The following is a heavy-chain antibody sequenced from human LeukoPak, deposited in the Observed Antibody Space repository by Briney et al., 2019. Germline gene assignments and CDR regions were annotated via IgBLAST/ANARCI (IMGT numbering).Heavy chain of an antibody. Sequence: ASVKVSCKASGYTFTGYYMHWVRQAPGQGLEWMGWINPNSGGTNYAQKFQGRVTMTRDTSISTAYMELRSLRSDDTAVYYCARGLEVGATSDYWGQGTLVTVSS. J-gene: IGHJ4*02. CDR3: ARGLEVGATSDY. D-gene: IGHD1-26*01. CDR1: GYTFTGYY. V-gene: IGHV1-2*02. CDR2: INPNSGGT.